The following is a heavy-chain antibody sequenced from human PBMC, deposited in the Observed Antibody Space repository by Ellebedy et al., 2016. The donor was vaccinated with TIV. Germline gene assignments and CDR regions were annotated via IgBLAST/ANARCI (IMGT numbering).Heavy chain of an antibody. D-gene: IGHD3-10*01. Sequence: GESLKISXAASGFTFSSYGMLWVRRAPGTGLEWVAIIWHDGSNKYYGDSVKGRFTISRDNSKNTLYLQMNSLRVEDTAVYYCVRDRVSDGSGRYDPYWYMDVWGKGTMVTVSS. CDR1: GFTFSSYG. V-gene: IGHV3-33*01. CDR2: IWHDGSNK. CDR3: VRDRVSDGSGRYDPYWYMDV. J-gene: IGHJ6*03.